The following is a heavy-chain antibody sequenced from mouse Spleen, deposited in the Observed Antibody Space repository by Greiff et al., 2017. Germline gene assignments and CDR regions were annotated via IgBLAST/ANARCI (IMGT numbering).Heavy chain of an antibody. Sequence: VHLVESGAELVKPGASVKISCKASGYAFSSYWMNWVKQRPGKGLEWIGQIYPGDGDTNYNGKFKGKATLTADKSSSTAYMQLSSLTSEDSAVYFCARGGRVVAFDYWGQGTTLTVSS. CDR2: IYPGDGDT. D-gene: IGHD1-1*01. J-gene: IGHJ2*01. CDR3: ARGGRVVAFDY. V-gene: IGHV1-80*01. CDR1: GYAFSSYW.